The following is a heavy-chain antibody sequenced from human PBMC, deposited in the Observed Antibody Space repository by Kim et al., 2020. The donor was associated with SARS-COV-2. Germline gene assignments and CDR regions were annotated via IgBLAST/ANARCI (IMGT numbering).Heavy chain of an antibody. D-gene: IGHD2-2*02. V-gene: IGHV3-30*02. J-gene: IGHJ4*02. CDR3: AKDMDIVVVPGAIIDY. Sequence: SMKGRFTSSRDNTKKRLYLQINSVRAEDTAVYYCAKDMDIVVVPGAIIDYWGQGTLVTVSS.